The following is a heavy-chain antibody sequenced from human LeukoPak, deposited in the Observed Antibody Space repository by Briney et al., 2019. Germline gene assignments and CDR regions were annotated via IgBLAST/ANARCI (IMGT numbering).Heavy chain of an antibody. D-gene: IGHD3-3*01. J-gene: IGHJ6*04. V-gene: IGHV1-8*01. CDR3: ARENDFWSGLNV. CDR1: GYTFARYE. CDR2: MNPNSGNT. Sequence: ASVKVSCKASGYTFARYEITWVRQATGQGLEWMGWMNPNSGNTGYAQKFQGRVTITRNTSISTAYMELSSLRSEDAAVYYCARENDFWSGLNVWGKGTTVTVSS.